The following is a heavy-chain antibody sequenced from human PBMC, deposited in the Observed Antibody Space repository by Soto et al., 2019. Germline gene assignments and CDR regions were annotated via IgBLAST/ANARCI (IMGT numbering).Heavy chain of an antibody. J-gene: IGHJ4*02. CDR1: GYTLTELS. V-gene: IGHV1-24*01. CDR2: FDPEDGET. D-gene: IGHD5-18*01. Sequence: ASVKVSCKVSGYTLTELSMHWVRQAPGKGLEWMGGFDPEDGETIYAQKFQGRVTMTEDTSTDTAYMELSSLRSEDTAVYYCASDSYGSLGLDYWGQGTLVTVSS. CDR3: ASDSYGSLGLDY.